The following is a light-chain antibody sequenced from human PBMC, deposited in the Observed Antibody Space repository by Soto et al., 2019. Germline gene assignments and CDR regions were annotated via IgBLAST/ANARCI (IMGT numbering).Light chain of an antibody. CDR3: SLYTSSSTVA. V-gene: IGLV1-40*01. CDR1: NSNLGAGYD. CDR2: GNR. J-gene: IGLJ2*01. Sequence: QSVLTQPPSVSGAPGQRVTISCTGNNSNLGAGYDVHWYQQLPGAAPKLVIFGNRNRPSGVPERFSGSKSGTSASLAITGLQAEDEADYYCSLYTSSSTVAFGGGTKLTVL.